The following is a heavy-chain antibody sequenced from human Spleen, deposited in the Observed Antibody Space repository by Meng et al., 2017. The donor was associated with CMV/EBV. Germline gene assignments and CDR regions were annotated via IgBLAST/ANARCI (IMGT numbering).Heavy chain of an antibody. V-gene: IGHV1-2*02. Sequence: ASVKVSCKAPRNFFTRHAITWVRQAPGQGLEWMGWINPNSGGTNYAQKFQGRVTMTRDTSISTAYMELSRLRSDDTAVYYCATLDCSSTSCYSGYWGQGTLVTVSS. J-gene: IGHJ4*02. D-gene: IGHD2-2*01. CDR3: ATLDCSSTSCYSGY. CDR2: INPNSGGT. CDR1: RNFFTRHA.